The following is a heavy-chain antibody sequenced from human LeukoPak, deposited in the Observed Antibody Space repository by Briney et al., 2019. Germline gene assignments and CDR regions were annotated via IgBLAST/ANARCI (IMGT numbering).Heavy chain of an antibody. D-gene: IGHD3-16*01. J-gene: IGHJ3*01. CDR1: GFTFRNYG. V-gene: IGHV3-33*03. Sequence: GGSLRLSCVPSGFTFRNYGTHWVRQAPGKGLEWVAVIWYDGSDEHYADSVKGRFAISRDNSKNTLSLQMNSLRAGDTAVYYCVKGRLGGVVGQLDLWGQGKLVTVSS. CDR2: IWYDGSDE. CDR3: VKGRLGGVVGQLDL.